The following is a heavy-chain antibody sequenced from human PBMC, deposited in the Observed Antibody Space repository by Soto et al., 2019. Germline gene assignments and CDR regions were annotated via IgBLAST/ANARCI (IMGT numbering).Heavy chain of an antibody. J-gene: IGHJ4*02. Sequence: EVHLVESGGGLVQPGGSLKVSCAASGFTFSDSAIHWVRQASGKGLEWVGRIRSKANNYATAYAASMKGRFTISRDDSKNTAYLQMNSLKTEDTAVYYCSTGYCSSTRCFSPSFDYWGQGTLVTVSS. CDR3: STGYCSSTRCFSPSFDY. CDR1: GFTFSDSA. V-gene: IGHV3-73*02. CDR2: IRSKANNYAT. D-gene: IGHD2-2*01.